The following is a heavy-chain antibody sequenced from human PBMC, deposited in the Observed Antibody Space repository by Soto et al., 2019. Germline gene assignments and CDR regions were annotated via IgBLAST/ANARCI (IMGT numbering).Heavy chain of an antibody. CDR2: ISGSGGST. V-gene: IGHV3-23*01. CDR1: GFTFSSYA. Sequence: GGSLRLSCAASGFTFSSYAMSWVRQAPGKGLEWVSAISGSGGSTYYADSVKGRFTIPRDNSKNTLYLQMNSLRAEDTAVYYCAKVRGYSGSYFSYFDYWGQGTLVTVSS. D-gene: IGHD1-26*01. J-gene: IGHJ4*02. CDR3: AKVRGYSGSYFSYFDY.